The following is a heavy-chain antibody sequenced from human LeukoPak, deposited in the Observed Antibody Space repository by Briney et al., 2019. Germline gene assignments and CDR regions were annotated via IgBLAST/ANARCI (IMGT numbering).Heavy chain of an antibody. Sequence: SETLSLTCAVYGGSFSGYYWSWIRQPAGKGLEWIGRIFTSGSTNYNPSLKSRVTMSVDTSKNQFSLKLSSVTAADTAVYYCARDRRRYSSGWPDAFDIWGQGTMVTVSS. J-gene: IGHJ3*02. V-gene: IGHV4-4*07. CDR1: GGSFSGYY. D-gene: IGHD6-19*01. CDR3: ARDRRRYSSGWPDAFDI. CDR2: IFTSGST.